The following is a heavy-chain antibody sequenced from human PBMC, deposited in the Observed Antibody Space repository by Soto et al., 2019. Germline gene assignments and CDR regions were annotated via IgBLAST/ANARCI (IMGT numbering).Heavy chain of an antibody. V-gene: IGHV3-23*01. D-gene: IGHD3-9*01. CDR1: GFTFSSYA. CDR2: ISGSGGST. J-gene: IGHJ4*02. Sequence: EVQLLESGEGLVQPGGSLRLSCAASGFTFSSYAMSWVRQAPGKGLEWVSAISGSGGSTYYADSVKGRFTISRDNSKNTLYLQMNSLRAEDTAVYYCAKEGYYDILTGYYFGYYFDYWGQGTLVTVSS. CDR3: AKEGYYDILTGYYFGYYFDY.